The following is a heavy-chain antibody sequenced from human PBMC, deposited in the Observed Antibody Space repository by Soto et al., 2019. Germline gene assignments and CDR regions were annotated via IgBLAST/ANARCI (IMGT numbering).Heavy chain of an antibody. CDR2: IYPRDSDT. D-gene: IGHD3-10*02. CDR1: GYNFATSW. V-gene: IGHV5-51*01. J-gene: IGHJ6*01. Sequence: PGESLKISCEGSGYNFATSWIAWVRQMPGKGLECMGIIYPRDSDTRYSPSSQGQVTISADKSTNTAYLQWSSLKASDTAMYYCARLMFPGYYYTAMDVWGQGTTVTVSS. CDR3: ARLMFPGYYYTAMDV.